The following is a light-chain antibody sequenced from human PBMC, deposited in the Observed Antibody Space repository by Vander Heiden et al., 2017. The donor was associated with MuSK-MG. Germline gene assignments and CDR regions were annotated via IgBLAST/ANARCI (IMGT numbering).Light chain of an antibody. J-gene: IGKJ2*01. CDR3: QQSYSTPYT. CDR1: QSISIY. Sequence: DMQMTQSPSSLSASVGDRVTITCRASQSISIYLNWYQQKPGKAPQLLIYAASSLQSGVPSRFSGSGSGTDFTLTISSLQPEDFATYYCQQSYSTPYTFGQGTKLEIK. CDR2: AAS. V-gene: IGKV1-39*01.